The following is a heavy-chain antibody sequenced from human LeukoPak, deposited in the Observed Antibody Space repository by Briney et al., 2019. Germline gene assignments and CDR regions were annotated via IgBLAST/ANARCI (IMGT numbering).Heavy chain of an antibody. CDR1: GFTFTSYW. J-gene: IGHJ4*02. CDR3: ATSKDTAGGPY. Sequence: GGSLRLSCAAFGFTFTSYWMTWVRQAPGKGLEWLANIRQDGGATYYGGSVKGRFAISRDNAKNSLFLQMNSLRAEDTAVYYCATSKDTAGGPYWGQGTLVTVSS. V-gene: IGHV3-7*01. D-gene: IGHD5-18*01. CDR2: IRQDGGAT.